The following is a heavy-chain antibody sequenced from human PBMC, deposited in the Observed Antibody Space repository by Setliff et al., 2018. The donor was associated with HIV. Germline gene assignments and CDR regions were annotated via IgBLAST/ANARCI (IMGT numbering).Heavy chain of an antibody. CDR2: VHPSGSI. Sequence: SETLSLTCAVSGVSFSGDYWSWVRQPPGKGLEWIAEVHPSGSINYNSSLKSRVAISVDTSQNQFSLRLSSVTAADTAVYHCARFVLAWFDFSTGAVEVTDPYAFDFWGQGILVTVSS. CDR3: ARFVLAWFDFSTGAVEVTDPYAFDF. D-gene: IGHD2-21*02. V-gene: IGHV4-34*01. J-gene: IGHJ4*02. CDR1: GVSFSGDY.